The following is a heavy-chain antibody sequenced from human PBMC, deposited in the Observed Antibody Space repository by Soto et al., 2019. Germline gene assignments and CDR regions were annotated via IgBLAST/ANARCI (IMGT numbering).Heavy chain of an antibody. CDR2: MYSGGTT. CDR3: ARVAEYYDFWSGYFRYYGMDV. V-gene: IGHV3-53*01. J-gene: IGHJ6*02. D-gene: IGHD3-3*01. Sequence: EVQLVESGGGLMQPGGSLRLSCAASGFNVSTNYMTWVRQAPGKGLEWVSVMYSGGTTYYADSVEGRFIISRDNAKNSLYLQMNSLRDEDTAVYYCARVAEYYDFWSGYFRYYGMDVWGQGTTVTVSS. CDR1: GFNVSTNY.